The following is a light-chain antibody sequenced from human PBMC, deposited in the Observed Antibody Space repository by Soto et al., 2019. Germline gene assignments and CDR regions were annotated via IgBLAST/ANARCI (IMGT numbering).Light chain of an antibody. CDR1: QNISRH. J-gene: IGKJ3*01. CDR2: AAS. V-gene: IGKV1-39*01. Sequence: DIQMTQSPSSLSASVGDRVTVTCRASQNISRHVNWYQQKPGQAPKLLIYAASSLQSGVPSRFGGSGSGTDFTLTISRLQPEDFATYFCQQGYSAPFTFGPGTKVDIK. CDR3: QQGYSAPFT.